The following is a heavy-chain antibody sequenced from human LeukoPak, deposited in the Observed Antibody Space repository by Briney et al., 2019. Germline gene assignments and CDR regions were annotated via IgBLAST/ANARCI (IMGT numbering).Heavy chain of an antibody. V-gene: IGHV4-39*01. CDR3: AKSDGYGLIDS. J-gene: IGHJ5*01. D-gene: IGHD2-21*02. CDR1: GVSISSSNYY. Sequence: SETLSLTCIVSGVSISSSNYYWGWVRQPPGKGLEWIGNIYSSGSTYYNSSLKSRVTISIDTSDNQVSLKMSSMTAADTAVYYCAKSDGYGLIDSWGQGTLVTVSS. CDR2: IYSSGST.